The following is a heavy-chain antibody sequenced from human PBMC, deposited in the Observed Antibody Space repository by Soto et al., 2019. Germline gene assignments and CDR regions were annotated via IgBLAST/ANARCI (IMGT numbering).Heavy chain of an antibody. CDR3: ATQASGYYCGWFDP. CDR1: GGSILDSTYY. Sequence: QLLLQESGPGLVKPSESLSLTCTVSGGSILDSTYYWAWIRQSPGMGLEWIGTIFYSGGTFYTPSFKSRVTIFVDTSNSQFPLKLSSVTAADTAVSYCATQASGYYCGWFDPWGQGTRVTITS. V-gene: IGHV4-39*01. CDR2: IFYSGGT. J-gene: IGHJ5*02. D-gene: IGHD3-22*01.